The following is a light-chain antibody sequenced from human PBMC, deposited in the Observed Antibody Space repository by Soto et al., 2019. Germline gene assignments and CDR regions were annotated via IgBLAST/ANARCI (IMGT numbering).Light chain of an antibody. Sequence: IQVTHSPPSLSSSVGDIFTITCRASQGINNDLAWYQQKPGKAPKLLIYGATNLHTGVPSRFSGSGSGTDFTLTISSLQPEDFATYYCLQDHNYPWTFGQGTKVDI. CDR1: QGINND. CDR2: GAT. J-gene: IGKJ1*01. V-gene: IGKV1-6*01. CDR3: LQDHNYPWT.